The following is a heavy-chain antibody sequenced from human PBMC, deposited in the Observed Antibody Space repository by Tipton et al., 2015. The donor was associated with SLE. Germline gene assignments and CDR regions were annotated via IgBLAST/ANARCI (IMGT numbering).Heavy chain of an antibody. CDR3: ARTRKIVGANWFDP. D-gene: IGHD1-26*01. V-gene: IGHV1-2*06. Sequence: VQSGPEVKKPGASVKVSCKASGYTFTGYYMHWVRQAPGQGLEWMGRINPNSGGTNYAQKFQGRVTMTRDTSISTAYMELSRLRSDDTAVYYCARTRKIVGANWFDPWGQGTLVTVSS. CDR2: INPNSGGT. CDR1: GYTFTGYY. J-gene: IGHJ5*02.